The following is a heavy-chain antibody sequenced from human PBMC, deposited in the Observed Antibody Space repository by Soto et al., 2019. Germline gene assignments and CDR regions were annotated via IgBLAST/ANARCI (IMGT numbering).Heavy chain of an antibody. Sequence: VQLVQSGAEVKKPGASVKVSCKASGYTFTSYGISWVRQAPGQGLEWMGWISAYNGNTNYAQKLQGRVTMTTDTSTSTVYMELRSLSSDDTAVYYCARDGWATVITADSFDSWGQGTMVTVSS. D-gene: IGHD4-17*01. CDR1: GYTFTSYG. CDR3: ARDGWATVITADSFDS. CDR2: ISAYNGNT. V-gene: IGHV1-18*04. J-gene: IGHJ3*02.